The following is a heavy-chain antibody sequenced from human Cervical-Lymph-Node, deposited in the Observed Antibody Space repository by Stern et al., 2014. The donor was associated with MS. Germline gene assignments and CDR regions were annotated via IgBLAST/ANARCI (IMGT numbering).Heavy chain of an antibody. Sequence: DQLVESGPGLVKPSQTLSLTCTVSGVSIGRGNNYWSWIRQPVGKGLEWIGRMFTGGSTNYNPSLKSRVTISVDTSQNQFSLRLSSVTAADTAVYYCAVGYSYGSYGLDVWGQGTTVTVSS. V-gene: IGHV4-61*02. CDR2: MFTGGST. CDR3: AVGYSYGSYGLDV. J-gene: IGHJ6*02. D-gene: IGHD5-18*01. CDR1: GVSIGRGNNY.